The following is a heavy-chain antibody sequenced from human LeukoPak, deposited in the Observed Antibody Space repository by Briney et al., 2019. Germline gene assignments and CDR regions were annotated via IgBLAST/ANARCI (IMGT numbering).Heavy chain of an antibody. CDR3: ARGVEPLAANTLAY. D-gene: IGHD1-14*01. Sequence: GGSLRLSCAASGFTVITNDMTWVRQAPGKGLEWVSVLYSDGNTKYADSVQGRFTISRDHSKSTLYLEMNSLSPDDTAVYYCARGVEPLAANTLAYWGQGTLVTVSS. J-gene: IGHJ4*02. V-gene: IGHV3-53*01. CDR2: LYSDGNT. CDR1: GFTVITND.